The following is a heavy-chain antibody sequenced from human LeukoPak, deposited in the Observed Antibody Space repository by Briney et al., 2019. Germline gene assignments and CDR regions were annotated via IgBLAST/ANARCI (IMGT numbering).Heavy chain of an antibody. CDR2: ISGSGHGT. D-gene: IGHD6-13*01. J-gene: IGHJ5*02. CDR1: GFTFSNYA. V-gene: IGHV3-23*01. CDR3: AQGPYSSSNFWFDA. Sequence: GGSLRLSCAASGFTFSNYAMSWVRQAPGKGLEWVSSISGSGHGTYYADSVKGRLTISRDNSQNTLYLQVNSLRAEDTAMYYCAQGPYSSSNFWFDAWGQGALVTVSS.